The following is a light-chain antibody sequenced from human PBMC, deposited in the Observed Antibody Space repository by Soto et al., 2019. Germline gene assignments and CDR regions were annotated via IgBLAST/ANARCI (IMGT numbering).Light chain of an antibody. CDR2: RNN. J-gene: IGLJ2*01. CDR1: SSNIGSNY. CDR3: AACDARLSGRVV. V-gene: IGLV1-47*01. Sequence: QSVLTQPPSASGTPGQRVTISCSGSSSNIGSNYVYWYQQLPETAPKLLIYRNNQRPSGVPDRFSGSKSGTSASLAISGLRSEDEADYYCAACDARLSGRVVFGGGTKVTVL.